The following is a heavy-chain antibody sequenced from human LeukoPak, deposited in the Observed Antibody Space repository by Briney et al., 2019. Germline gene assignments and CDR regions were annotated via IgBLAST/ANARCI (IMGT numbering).Heavy chain of an antibody. CDR3: ARGDCSSTSCYPIVYWYFGL. CDR1: GGSISSYY. CDR2: IYTSGST. V-gene: IGHV4-4*07. J-gene: IGHJ2*01. D-gene: IGHD2-2*01. Sequence: KPSETLSLTCTVSGGSISSYYWSWIRQPAGKGLEWIGRIYTSGSTNYNPSLKSRVTMSVDTSKNQFSLKLSSVTAADTAVYYCARGDCSSTSCYPIVYWYFGLWGRGTLVTVSS.